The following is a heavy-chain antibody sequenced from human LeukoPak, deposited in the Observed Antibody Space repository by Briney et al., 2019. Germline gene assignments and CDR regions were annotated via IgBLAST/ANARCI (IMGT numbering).Heavy chain of an antibody. CDR3: ARDVVVAAVIGGAFDI. J-gene: IGHJ3*02. Sequence: PGGSLRLSCAASGFTFSSYAMHWVRQAPGKGLEWVAVISYDGSNKYYADSVKGRFTISRDNSKNTLYLQMNSLRAEDTAVYYCARDVVVAAVIGGAFDIWGQGTMVTVSS. D-gene: IGHD2-15*01. CDR2: ISYDGSNK. CDR1: GFTFSSYA. V-gene: IGHV3-30-3*01.